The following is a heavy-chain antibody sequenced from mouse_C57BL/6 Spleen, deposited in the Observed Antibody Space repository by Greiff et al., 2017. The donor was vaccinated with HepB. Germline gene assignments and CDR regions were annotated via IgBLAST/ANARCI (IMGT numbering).Heavy chain of an antibody. Sequence: EVQLQQSGAELVKPGASVKLSCTASGFNIKDYYMHWVKQRPEQGLEWIGRIDPEDGETKYAPKFQGKDTITADTSSNTAYLQLSSLTSEDTAVYYVALLFTTVVATNYFDYWGQGTTLTVSS. CDR2: IDPEDGET. CDR3: ALLFTTVVATNYFDY. D-gene: IGHD1-1*01. J-gene: IGHJ2*01. V-gene: IGHV14-2*01. CDR1: GFNIKDYY.